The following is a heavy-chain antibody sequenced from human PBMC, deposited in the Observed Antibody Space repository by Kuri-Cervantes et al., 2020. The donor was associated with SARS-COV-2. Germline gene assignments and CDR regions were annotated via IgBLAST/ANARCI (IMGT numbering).Heavy chain of an antibody. CDR3: ARSRGGSYHGGFDY. CDR1: GFTFDGFG. V-gene: IGHV3-30*03. D-gene: IGHD1-26*01. Sequence: GESLKISCVASGFTFDGFGIHWVRQAPGKGLEWMTGISYDETTKYYADSVKGRFTISRDNSKNTLYLQMNSLRAEDTAVYYCARSRGGSYHGGFDYWGQGTLVTVSS. J-gene: IGHJ4*02. CDR2: ISYDETTK.